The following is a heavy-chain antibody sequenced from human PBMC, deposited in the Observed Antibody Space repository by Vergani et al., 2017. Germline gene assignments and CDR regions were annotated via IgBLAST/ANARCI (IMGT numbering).Heavy chain of an antibody. CDR2: IIPIFGTA. CDR1: GGTFSSYA. CDR3: ARDPSPYTDYYDSSGYAFDI. J-gene: IGHJ3*02. D-gene: IGHD3-22*01. Sequence: QMQLVQSGAEVKKPGSSVKVSCKASGGTFSSYAISWVRQAPGQGLEWMGGIIPIFGTANYAQKFQGRVTITADESTSTAYMALSSLGSEDTAVYYCARDPSPYTDYYDSSGYAFDIWGQGKMVTVSS. V-gene: IGHV1-69*01.